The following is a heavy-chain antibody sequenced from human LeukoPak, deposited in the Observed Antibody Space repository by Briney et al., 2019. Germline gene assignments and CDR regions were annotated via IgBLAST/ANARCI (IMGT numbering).Heavy chain of an antibody. J-gene: IGHJ4*02. D-gene: IGHD5-18*01. Sequence: SETLSLTCTVSGGSVSNSLYYWSWIRQPPGKGLEWIGYIYYSGSTNYNPSLKSRVTISIDASRNQFSLRLNSMTAADTAVYYCARVLRAASWRSYDYWGQGSLVTVSS. CDR1: GGSVSNSLYY. V-gene: IGHV4-61*01. CDR3: ARVLRAASWRSYDY. CDR2: IYYSGST.